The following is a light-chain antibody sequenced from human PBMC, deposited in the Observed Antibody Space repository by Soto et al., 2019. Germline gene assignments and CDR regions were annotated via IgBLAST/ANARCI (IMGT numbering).Light chain of an antibody. V-gene: IGLV2-14*01. J-gene: IGLJ1*01. CDR2: DVS. CDR1: SSDVGGYNY. Sequence: QSALTQPACVSGSPGQSLTISCTGTSSDVGGYNYVSWYQQHPGKAPKLMIYDVSNRPSGVSNRFSGSKSGNTASLTISGLQAEDEADYYCSSYTSSSTPYVFGTGTKVTVL. CDR3: SSYTSSSTPYV.